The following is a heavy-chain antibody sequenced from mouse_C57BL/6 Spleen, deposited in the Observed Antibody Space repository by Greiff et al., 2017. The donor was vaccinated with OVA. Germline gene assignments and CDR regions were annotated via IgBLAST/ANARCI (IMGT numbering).Heavy chain of an antibody. V-gene: IGHV1-82*01. CDR3: ARSLITTVVATVDY. CDR2: IYPGDGDT. CDR1: GYAFSSSC. Sequence: QVQLQQSGPELAKPGASVKISCKASGYAFSSSCMNWVKQRPGQGLEWIGRIYPGDGDTNYNGKFKGKATLTADKSSSTAYMQLSSLTSEDSAVYVCARSLITTVVATVDYWGQGTTLTVSS. J-gene: IGHJ2*01. D-gene: IGHD1-1*01.